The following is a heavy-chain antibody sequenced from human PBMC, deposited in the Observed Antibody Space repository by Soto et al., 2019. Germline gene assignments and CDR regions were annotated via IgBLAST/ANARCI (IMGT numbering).Heavy chain of an antibody. V-gene: IGHV4-31*03. Sequence: SETLSLTCTVSGGSISSGGYYWSWIRQHPGKGLEWIGYIYYSGSTYYNPSLKSRVTISVDTSKNQFSLKLSSVTAADTAVYYCARGGRDGYNQTPGVDYWGQGTLVTVSS. D-gene: IGHD5-12*01. J-gene: IGHJ4*02. CDR2: IYYSGST. CDR1: GGSISSGGYY. CDR3: ARGGRDGYNQTPGVDY.